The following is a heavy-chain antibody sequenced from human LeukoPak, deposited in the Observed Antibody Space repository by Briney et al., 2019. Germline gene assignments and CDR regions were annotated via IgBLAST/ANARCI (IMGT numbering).Heavy chain of an antibody. V-gene: IGHV1-2*02. Sequence: ASVKVSCKASGYTFTSYYMHWVRQAPGQGLEWMGIINPNSGGTNYAQKFQGRVTMTRDMSISTAYMELSRLRSDDTAVYYCARLRGYSGYDYGVDYRGQGTLVTVSS. CDR3: ARLRGYSGYDYGVDY. D-gene: IGHD5-12*01. CDR1: GYTFTSYY. J-gene: IGHJ4*02. CDR2: INPNSGGT.